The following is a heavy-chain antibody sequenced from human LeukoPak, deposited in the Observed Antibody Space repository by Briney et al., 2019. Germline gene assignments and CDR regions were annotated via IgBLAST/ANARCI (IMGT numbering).Heavy chain of an antibody. D-gene: IGHD6-19*01. Sequence: GESLKISCKGSGYSFTSYWIGWVRQMPGKGLEWMGIIYPGDSDTRYSPSFQGQVTISADKSISTAYLQWSSLKASDTAMYYCARHPDTHIAVAGFDHWGQGTLVTVSS. V-gene: IGHV5-51*01. CDR2: IYPGDSDT. CDR3: ARHPDTHIAVAGFDH. J-gene: IGHJ4*02. CDR1: GYSFTSYW.